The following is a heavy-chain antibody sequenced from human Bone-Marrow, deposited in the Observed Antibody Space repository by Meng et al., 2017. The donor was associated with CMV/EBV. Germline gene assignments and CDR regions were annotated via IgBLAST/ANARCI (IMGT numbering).Heavy chain of an antibody. CDR2: ISSSSSTI. V-gene: IGHV3-48*04. CDR1: GFTFSSYS. D-gene: IGHD2-2*01. J-gene: IGHJ6*02. CDR3: ARIPEDIVVVPAARAYYYYGMDG. Sequence: GGSLRLSCAASGFTFSSYSMNWVRQAPGKGLEWVSYISSSSSTIYYADSVKGRFTISRDNAKNSLYLQMNSLRAEDTAVYYCARIPEDIVVVPAARAYYYYGMDGWGQGTTVTVSS.